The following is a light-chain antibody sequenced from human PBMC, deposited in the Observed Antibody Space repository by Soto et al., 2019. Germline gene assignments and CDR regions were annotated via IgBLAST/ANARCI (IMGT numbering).Light chain of an antibody. V-gene: IGKV1-39*01. CDR2: VAS. J-gene: IGKJ4*01. Sequence: DIEMTQSPASLSTSVGGRVNTTCRAGQTVMSYLHWYQQKPGQAPNLLIYVASYLHSGVPSRFSGSGSGTDFTLTITNVQPEDSATYFCQQTYRFPLTFGGGTKVDIK. CDR3: QQTYRFPLT. CDR1: QTVMSY.